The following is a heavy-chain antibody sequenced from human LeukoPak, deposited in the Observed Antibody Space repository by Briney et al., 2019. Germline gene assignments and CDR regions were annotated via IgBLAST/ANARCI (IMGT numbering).Heavy chain of an antibody. V-gene: IGHV3-64*01. CDR2: ISSNGGST. J-gene: IGHJ4*02. CDR3: ARRGMTTVTTWYYFDY. D-gene: IGHD4-17*01. CDR1: GFTFSSYA. Sequence: GGSLRLSCAASGFTFSSYAMHWVRQAPGKGLEYVSAISSNGGSTYYANSVKGRFTISRDNAKNSLYLQMNSLRAEDTALYHCARRGMTTVTTWYYFDYWGQGTLVTVSS.